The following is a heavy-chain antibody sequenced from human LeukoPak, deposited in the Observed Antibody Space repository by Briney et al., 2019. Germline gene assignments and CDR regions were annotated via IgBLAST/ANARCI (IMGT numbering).Heavy chain of an antibody. V-gene: IGHV4-59*01. Sequence: SRARPLHVTDTGSSTSSDSGWFIRPPAGNGQKWIGYIYYSGSTNYNPSLKSRVTISVDTSKNQFSLKLSSVTDADTAVYYCARGVLSHDAFDIWGQGTMVTVSS. CDR3: ARGVLSHDAFDI. J-gene: IGHJ3*02. D-gene: IGHD2-8*01. CDR2: IYYSGST. CDR1: GSSTSSDS.